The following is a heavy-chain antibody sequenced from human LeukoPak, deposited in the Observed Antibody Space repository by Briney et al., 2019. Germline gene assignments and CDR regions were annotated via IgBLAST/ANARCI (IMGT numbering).Heavy chain of an antibody. D-gene: IGHD1-26*01. CDR2: STSSTAK. J-gene: IGHJ6*02. V-gene: IGHV3-69-1*02. CDR3: ARGLYSGTYWGDSYYGMDV. Sequence: TFSTSSTAKYYADSVKGRFTISRDNAKNSLYLQMNSLRAEDTAIYYCARGLYSGTYWGDSYYGMDVWGQGTTVTVSS.